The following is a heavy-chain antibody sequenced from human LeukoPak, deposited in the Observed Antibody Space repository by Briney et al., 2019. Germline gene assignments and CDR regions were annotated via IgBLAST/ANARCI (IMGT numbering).Heavy chain of an antibody. CDR3: TRQGEEVRGVKLSDYYYYYMDV. V-gene: IGHV3-73*01. D-gene: IGHD3-10*01. CDR1: GFTFSGSA. J-gene: IGHJ6*03. Sequence: GGSLRLSCAASGFTFSGSAMHWVRQASGKGLEWVGRIRSKANSYATAYAASVKGRFTISRDDSKNTAYLQMNSLKTEDTAVYYCTRQGEEVRGVKLSDYYYYYMDVWGKGTTVTISS. CDR2: IRSKANSYAT.